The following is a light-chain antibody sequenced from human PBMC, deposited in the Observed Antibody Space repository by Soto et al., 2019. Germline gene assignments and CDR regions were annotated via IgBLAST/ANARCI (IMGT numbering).Light chain of an antibody. CDR1: SSDVGAYNY. CDR2: DVT. CDR3: SSQTSVNTLV. J-gene: IGLJ3*02. Sequence: QSVLTQPASVSGSPGQSITISCTGTSSDVGAYNYVSWYQNHPGKVPKLMIYDVTFRPSGVSNRFSGSKSGSTASLTISGLQAEDEADYFCSSQTSVNTLVFGGGTQLTVL. V-gene: IGLV2-14*03.